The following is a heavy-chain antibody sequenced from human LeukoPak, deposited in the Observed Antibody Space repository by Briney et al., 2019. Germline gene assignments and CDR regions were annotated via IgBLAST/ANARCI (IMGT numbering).Heavy chain of an antibody. D-gene: IGHD2-2*01. Sequence: SETLSLTCAVYGGSFSGYYWSWIRQPPGKGLEWIGYIYYSGSTNYNPSLKSRVTISVDTSKNQFSLKLSSVTAADTAVYYCARGEYYQPSSFDYWGQGTLVTVSS. J-gene: IGHJ4*02. V-gene: IGHV4-59*01. CDR2: IYYSGST. CDR1: GGSFSGYY. CDR3: ARGEYYQPSSFDY.